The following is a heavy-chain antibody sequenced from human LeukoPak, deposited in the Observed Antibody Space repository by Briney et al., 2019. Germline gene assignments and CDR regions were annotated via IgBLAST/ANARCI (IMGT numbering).Heavy chain of an antibody. J-gene: IGHJ4*02. D-gene: IGHD2-2*01. Sequence: GGSLRLSCAASGFTFSSYAMSWVLQAPGKGLEWVSAISGSGGSTYYADSVKGRFTISRDNSKNTLYLQMNSLRAEDTAVYYCAKDSGYCSSTSRYAGDYWGQGTLVTVSS. CDR2: ISGSGGST. CDR3: AKDSGYCSSTSRYAGDY. CDR1: GFTFSSYA. V-gene: IGHV3-23*01.